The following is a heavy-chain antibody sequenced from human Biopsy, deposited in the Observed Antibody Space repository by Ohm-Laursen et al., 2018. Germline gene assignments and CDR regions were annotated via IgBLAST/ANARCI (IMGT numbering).Heavy chain of an antibody. Sequence: TLSLTCTVSGGSIRSGGSYWSWIRQRPGKGLEWIGYIFNSANTYYNPSLKNLINISGDTSKNQFSLKLNSVTAADTAVYYCARGDYFDSNGYFWFDPWGQGTLVTVSS. CDR1: GGSIRSGGSY. CDR2: IFNSANT. D-gene: IGHD3-22*01. J-gene: IGHJ5*02. CDR3: ARGDYFDSNGYFWFDP. V-gene: IGHV4-31*01.